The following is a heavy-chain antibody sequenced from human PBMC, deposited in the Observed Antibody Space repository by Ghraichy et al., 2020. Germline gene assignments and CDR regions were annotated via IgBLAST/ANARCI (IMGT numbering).Heavy chain of an antibody. J-gene: IGHJ6*02. Sequence: GGSLRLSCVGSGFTFGSYSMNWVRQSPGKCLEWVSYITSSSRTKSYADSVKGRFTISRDNAQNSLYLQMNSLRDDDTAVYYCARASTVVRFYYYDGMDVWGQGTTVTVSS. CDR2: ITSSSRTK. CDR3: ARASTVVRFYYYDGMDV. CDR1: GFTFGSYS. D-gene: IGHD4-23*01. V-gene: IGHV3-48*02.